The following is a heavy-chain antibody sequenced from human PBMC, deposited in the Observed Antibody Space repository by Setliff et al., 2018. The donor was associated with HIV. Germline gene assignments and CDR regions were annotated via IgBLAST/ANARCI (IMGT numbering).Heavy chain of an antibody. CDR1: GGSISGYY. D-gene: IGHD3-10*01. V-gene: IGHV4-4*07. Sequence: SETLSLTCTVSGGSISGYYWTWVRQPAGKGLEWIGRIYTSGSTNYNPSLKSRVSMSIDTSDNQFSLNLNSVTAADTAVYYCAGEFAYWGQGALVTVSS. J-gene: IGHJ4*02. CDR2: IYTSGST. CDR3: AGEFAY.